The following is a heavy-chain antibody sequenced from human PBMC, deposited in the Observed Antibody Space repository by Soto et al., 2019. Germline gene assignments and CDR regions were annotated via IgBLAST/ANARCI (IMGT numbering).Heavy chain of an antibody. D-gene: IGHD2-15*01. V-gene: IGHV3-66*01. J-gene: IGHJ3*02. Sequence: EVQLVESGGGLVQPGGSLRLSCVASGFTVTEIYMNWVRQAPGKGLEWVSVIYNEFTDYADYVRGRFSISTDRSKNALYLQMNSLRAEDSAVYYCVREPRYCSGGSCSIMGDAFDIWGQGTMVTVSS. CDR3: VREPRYCSGGSCSIMGDAFDI. CDR2: IYNEFT. CDR1: GFTVTEIY.